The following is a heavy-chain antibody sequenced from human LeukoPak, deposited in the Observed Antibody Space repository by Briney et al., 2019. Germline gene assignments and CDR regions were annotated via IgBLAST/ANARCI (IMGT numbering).Heavy chain of an antibody. V-gene: IGHV3-30*18. CDR3: VKDRGYEIDY. CDR2: ISYDGSNK. Sequence: GRSLRLSCAASGFTFSSYGMHWVRQAPGKGLEWVAVISYDGSNKYYADSVKGRFTISRDNSKNTLYLQMNSLRAEDTAVYYCVKDRGYEIDYWGQGTLVTVSS. D-gene: IGHD5-12*01. CDR1: GFTFSSYG. J-gene: IGHJ4*02.